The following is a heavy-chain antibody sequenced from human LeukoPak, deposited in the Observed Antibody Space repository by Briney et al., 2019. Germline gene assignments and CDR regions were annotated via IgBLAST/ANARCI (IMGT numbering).Heavy chain of an antibody. CDR3: ARVEGNYDFWSGYSQIGSSDY. J-gene: IGHJ4*02. CDR1: GGSISSSSYY. D-gene: IGHD3-3*01. V-gene: IGHV4-39*07. CDR2: IHYSGST. Sequence: PSETLSLTCTVSGGSISSSSYYWGWIRQPPGKGLEWIGSIHYSGSTYYNPSLKSRVTISADTSKNQFSLKLNSVTAADTAVYYCARVEGNYDFWSGYSQIGSSDYWGQGTLVTVSS.